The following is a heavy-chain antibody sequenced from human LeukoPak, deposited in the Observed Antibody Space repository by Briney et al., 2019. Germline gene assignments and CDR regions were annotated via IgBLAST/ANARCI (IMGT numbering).Heavy chain of an antibody. D-gene: IGHD4-11*01. CDR1: GFTFRGYG. CDR2: IRGSGVTT. V-gene: IGHV3-23*01. Sequence: GGSLRLSCAASGFTFRGYGMSWVRQAPGKGLEWVSAIRGSGVTTYYADSVKGRFAISRDNSRTTLYLLMNSLRAEDTAVYYCAKDAAANVDYPYYFDYWGQGALVTVSS. J-gene: IGHJ4*02. CDR3: AKDAAANVDYPYYFDY.